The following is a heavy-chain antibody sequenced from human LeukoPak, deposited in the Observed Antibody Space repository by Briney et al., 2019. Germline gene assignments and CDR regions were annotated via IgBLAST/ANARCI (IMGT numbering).Heavy chain of an antibody. V-gene: IGHV4-59*01. CDR3: AGMVRGVIVTDAFDI. Sequence: SETLSLTCIVSGGSISSYYWSWIRQPPGKGLEWIGYIYYSGSTNYNPSLKSRVTISVDTSKNQFSLKLSSVTAADTSVYYCAGMVRGVIVTDAFDIWGQGTMVTVSS. J-gene: IGHJ3*02. CDR2: IYYSGST. D-gene: IGHD3-10*01. CDR1: GGSISSYY.